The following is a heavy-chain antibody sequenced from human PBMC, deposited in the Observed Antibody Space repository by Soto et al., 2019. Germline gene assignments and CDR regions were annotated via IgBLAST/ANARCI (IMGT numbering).Heavy chain of an antibody. D-gene: IGHD6-13*01. Sequence: QVQLQESGPGLVKPSQTLSLTCTVSGGSISSGGYYWSWIRQHPGKGLEWIGYIYYSGSTYYNPSLKSRVTISADTSKSQFSLKLSSVTAADTAVYYCARGGIAAAAPPDYWGQGTLVTVSS. CDR1: GGSISSGGYY. V-gene: IGHV4-31*03. CDR3: ARGGIAAAAPPDY. J-gene: IGHJ4*02. CDR2: IYYSGST.